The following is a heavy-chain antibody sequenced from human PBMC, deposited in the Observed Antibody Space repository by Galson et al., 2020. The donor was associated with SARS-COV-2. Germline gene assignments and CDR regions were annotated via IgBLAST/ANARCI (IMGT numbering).Heavy chain of an antibody. CDR1: GFTFSSYA. V-gene: IGHV3-64*01. CDR2: ISSNGGST. J-gene: IGHJ4*02. CDR3: ARDLGYYGSGTLDY. Sequence: GESLKISCAASGFTFSSYAMHWVRQAPGKGLEYVSDISSNGGSTYYANSVKGRFSISRDISKNTLYLQMGSLRAEDMAVYYCARDLGYYGSGTLDYWGQGTLVTVSS. D-gene: IGHD3-10*01.